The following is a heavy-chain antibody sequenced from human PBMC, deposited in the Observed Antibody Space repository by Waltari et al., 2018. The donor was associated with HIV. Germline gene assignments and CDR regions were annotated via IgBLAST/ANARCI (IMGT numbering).Heavy chain of an antibody. CDR1: GGFFRSSDYY. CDR3: ARRGDYRAAEYNYFGP. D-gene: IGHD2-15*01. V-gene: IGHV4-39*01. J-gene: IGHJ5*02. Sequence: KPLETLSLTCTVSGGFFRSSDYYWDWIRQSPGKGLEWIGNIQYGGNTIYNPALESRVSMSIDTSRGQFSLTLKVVTAADSAVYFCARRGDYRAAEYNYFGPWGQGIQVIVSS. CDR2: IQYGGNT.